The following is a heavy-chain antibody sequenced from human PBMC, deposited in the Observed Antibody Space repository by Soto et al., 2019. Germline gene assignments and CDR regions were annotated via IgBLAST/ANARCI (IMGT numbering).Heavy chain of an antibody. V-gene: IGHV4-59*08. CDR1: GGSISSYY. CDR3: ARQDYALGPFAY. J-gene: IGHJ4*02. CDR2: IYYSGST. D-gene: IGHD4-17*01. Sequence: SETLSLTCTVSGGSISSYYWSWIRQPPGKGLEWIGYIYYSGSTNYNPSLKSRVTISVDTSKNQFSLKLSSVTAADTAVYYCARQDYALGPFAYWGQGTLVTVSS.